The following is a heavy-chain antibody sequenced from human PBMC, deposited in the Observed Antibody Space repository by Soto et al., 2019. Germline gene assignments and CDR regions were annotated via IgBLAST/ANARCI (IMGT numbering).Heavy chain of an antibody. CDR1: GVTFSSAW. CDR3: AADLPTDNYPIDY. J-gene: IGHJ4*02. CDR2: IKSRHDGGTT. Sequence: EVQLVESGGGLVEPGGSLRLSCAASGVTFSSAWRNWLRQAPGKGLERVGIIKSRHDGGTTDYAATVKGRFSISRDASRNTLYLQMNSLITEDTAVYYCAADLPTDNYPIDYWGKGTLVTVST. V-gene: IGHV3-15*07. D-gene: IGHD1-1*01.